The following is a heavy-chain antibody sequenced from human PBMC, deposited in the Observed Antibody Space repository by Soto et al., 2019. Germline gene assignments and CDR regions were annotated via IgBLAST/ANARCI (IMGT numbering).Heavy chain of an antibody. CDR1: GGFVSSGSYY. V-gene: IGHV4-34*01. CDR3: ARVERGTATTVVDAFDI. D-gene: IGHD1-1*01. J-gene: IGHJ3*02. Sequence: QVQLQQWGAGLLKPSETLSLTCAVYGGFVSSGSYYWSWIRQPPGKVLEWIGEMSHSGGTHFNPSLKCRVTISVDTAKHQFSLKMRSVAAADTALYYCARVERGTATTVVDAFDIWGPGTMVTVSS. CDR2: MSHSGGT.